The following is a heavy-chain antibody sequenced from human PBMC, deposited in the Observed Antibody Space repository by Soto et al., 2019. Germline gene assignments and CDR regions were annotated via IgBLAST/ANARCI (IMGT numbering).Heavy chain of an antibody. CDR2: IYYSGST. CDR1: GGSISSGDYY. Sequence: QVQLQESGPGLVKPSQTLSLTCTVSGGSISSGDYYWSWIRQPPGKGLEWIGYIYYSGSTYYNPSLKSRVTISVDTSKKQFSLKLSSVTAADTAVYYCARDQSSSFGYYGMDVWGQGTTVTVSS. J-gene: IGHJ6*02. D-gene: IGHD6-13*01. CDR3: ARDQSSSFGYYGMDV. V-gene: IGHV4-30-4*01.